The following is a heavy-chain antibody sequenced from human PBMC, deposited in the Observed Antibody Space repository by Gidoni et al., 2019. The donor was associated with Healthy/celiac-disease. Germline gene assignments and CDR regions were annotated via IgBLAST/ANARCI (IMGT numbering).Heavy chain of an antibody. D-gene: IGHD5-12*01. V-gene: IGHV1-69*01. CDR3: ARNSGYDWVNPFDY. CDR1: RGPFSSYA. J-gene: IGHJ4*02. CDR2: IIPIFGKE. Sequence: QLQLVQSGSEVKKPGSSVKVSCTASRGPFSSYAISWVRQAPGQGLEWMGGIIPIFGKENYEQKFQGRVTITADESTSTADMELSSLRSEDTAVYYCARNSGYDWVNPFDYWGQGTLVTVSS.